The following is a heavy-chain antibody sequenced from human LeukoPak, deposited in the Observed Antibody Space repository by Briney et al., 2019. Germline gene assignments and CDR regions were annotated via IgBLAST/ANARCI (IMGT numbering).Heavy chain of an antibody. J-gene: IGHJ3*02. CDR1: GFTFSSYE. D-gene: IGHD2-21*02. Sequence: PGGSLTLSCAASGFTFSSYEMNWVRQAPGKGPEWVSYISSSGSTLYYADSVKGRFTISRDNAKNSLYLQMNSLRAEDTAVYYCARFFPCGGDCRPRDAFDIWGQGTMVTVSS. CDR2: ISSSGSTL. V-gene: IGHV3-48*03. CDR3: ARFFPCGGDCRPRDAFDI.